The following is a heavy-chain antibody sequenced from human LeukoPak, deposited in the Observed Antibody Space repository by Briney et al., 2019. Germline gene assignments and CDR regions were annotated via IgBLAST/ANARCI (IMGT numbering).Heavy chain of an antibody. CDR3: ARDFEQQSYYYYYGMDV. J-gene: IGHJ6*02. D-gene: IGHD6-13*01. CDR2: ISGSGGST. V-gene: IGHV3-23*01. CDR1: GFTFSSYA. Sequence: GGSLRLSCAASGFTFSSYAMSWVRQAPGKGLEWVSAISGSGGSTYYADSVKGRFTISRDNSKNTLYLQMNSLRAEDTAVYYCARDFEQQSYYYYYGMDVWGQGTLVTVSS.